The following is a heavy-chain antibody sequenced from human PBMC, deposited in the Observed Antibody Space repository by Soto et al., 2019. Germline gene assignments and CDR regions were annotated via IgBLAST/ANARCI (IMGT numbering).Heavy chain of an antibody. J-gene: IGHJ4*02. CDR2: ISSSSTI. V-gene: IGHV3-48*01. CDR3: ARASSLFYSSSWAARVYFDY. Sequence: TGGSLRLSCAASGFTFSSYSMNWVRQAPGKGLEWVSYISSSSTIYYADSVKGRFTISRDNAKNSLYLQMNSLRAEDTAVYYCARASSLFYSSSWAARVYFDYWGQGTLVTVSS. CDR1: GFTFSSYS. D-gene: IGHD6-13*01.